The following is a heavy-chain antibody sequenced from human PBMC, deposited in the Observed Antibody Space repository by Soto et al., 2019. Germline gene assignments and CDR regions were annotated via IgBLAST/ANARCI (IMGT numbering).Heavy chain of an antibody. D-gene: IGHD1-26*01. V-gene: IGHV6-1*01. CDR1: GENVSSNSAT. Sequence: PSQTLSLTGAISGENVSSNSATWHWIRQSPSRGLEWLGRTYYRSKWYNDYALSVKSRITINPDTSKNQFSLHLNSVTPEDTAVYYCARLVIVPYYFDSWGQGTLVTSPQ. J-gene: IGHJ4*02. CDR2: TYYRSKWYN. CDR3: ARLVIVPYYFDS.